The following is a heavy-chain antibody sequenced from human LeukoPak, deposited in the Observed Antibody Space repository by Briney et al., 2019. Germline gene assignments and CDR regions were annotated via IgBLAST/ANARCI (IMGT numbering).Heavy chain of an antibody. D-gene: IGHD2-15*01. Sequence: SETLSLTCAVCGGSFSGYYWSWIRQPPGKGLEWIGEINHSGSTNYNPSLKSRVTISVDTSKNQFSLKLSSVTAADTAVYYCARAPNLGYCSGGSCYSGNWFDPWGQGTLVTVSS. CDR3: ARAPNLGYCSGGSCYSGNWFDP. J-gene: IGHJ5*02. CDR2: INHSGST. CDR1: GGSFSGYY. V-gene: IGHV4-34*01.